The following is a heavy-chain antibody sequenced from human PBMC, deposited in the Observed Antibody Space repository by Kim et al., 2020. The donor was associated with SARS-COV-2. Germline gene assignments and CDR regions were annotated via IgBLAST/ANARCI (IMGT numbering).Heavy chain of an antibody. J-gene: IGHJ2*01. CDR1: GGSISSSSYY. CDR2: IYYSGST. V-gene: IGHV4-39*01. Sequence: SETLSLTCTVSGGSISSSSYYWGWIRQPPGKGLEWIGSIYYSGSTYYNPSLKSRVTISVDTSKNQFSLKLSSVTAADTAVYYCARQDYGDYLGPIGYFDLWGRGPLLPVSS. CDR3: ARQDYGDYLGPIGYFDL. D-gene: IGHD4-17*01.